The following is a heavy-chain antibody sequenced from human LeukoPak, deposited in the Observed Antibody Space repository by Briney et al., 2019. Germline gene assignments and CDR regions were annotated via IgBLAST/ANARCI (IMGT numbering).Heavy chain of an antibody. V-gene: IGHV3-7*01. Sequence: GGSLRLSCAVSGFTFSNYWMTWARQAPGKGLEWVANIKQDGSEKNYVDSVKGRFTISRDNAKKSLYLQMHGLRAEDTAVYYCARNMYGDYNNYYYYYAMDVWGQGTTVTVSS. CDR3: ARNMYGDYNNYYYYYAMDV. CDR2: IKQDGSEK. CDR1: GFTFSNYW. J-gene: IGHJ6*02. D-gene: IGHD4-17*01.